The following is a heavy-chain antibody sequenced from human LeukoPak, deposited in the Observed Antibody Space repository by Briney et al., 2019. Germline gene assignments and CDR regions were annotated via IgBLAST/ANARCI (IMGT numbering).Heavy chain of an antibody. V-gene: IGHV4-34*01. Sequence: SETLSLTCAVYGGSFSGYYWSWIRQPPGKGLEWIGEINHSGSTNYNPSLKSRVTMSVDTSKNQFSLKLSSVTAADTAVYYCARNPKYYYDSSETNAFDIWGQGTMVTVSS. J-gene: IGHJ3*02. CDR1: GGSFSGYY. CDR2: INHSGST. D-gene: IGHD3-22*01. CDR3: ARNPKYYYDSSETNAFDI.